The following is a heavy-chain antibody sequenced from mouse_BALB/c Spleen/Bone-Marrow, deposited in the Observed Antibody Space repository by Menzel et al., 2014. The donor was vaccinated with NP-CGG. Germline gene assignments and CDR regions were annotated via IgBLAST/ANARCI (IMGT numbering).Heavy chain of an antibody. J-gene: IGHJ3*01. V-gene: IGHV7-3*02. CDR3: ARDSDWFAY. CDR2: IRNKANGYTT. Sequence: EVKVVESGGGLVQPGGSLRLSCATSGFTFTDSYMTWVRQPPGKALEWLGFIRNKANGYTTEYSASVKGRFTISRDNSQSILYLQMNTLRAEDSATYYCARDSDWFAYWGQGTLVTVSA. CDR1: GFTFTDSY.